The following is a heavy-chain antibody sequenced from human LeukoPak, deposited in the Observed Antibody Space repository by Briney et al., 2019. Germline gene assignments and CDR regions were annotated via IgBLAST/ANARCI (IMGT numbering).Heavy chain of an antibody. CDR2: ISWNSGSI. CDR1: GFTFDDYA. CDR3: AKDIRHSGSYYSEAYFDY. Sequence: GRSLRLSCAASGFTFDDYAMHWVRQAPGKGLEWVSGISWNSGSIGYADSVKGRFTISRDNAKNSLYLQMNSLRAEDTALYYCAKDIRHSGSYYSEAYFDYWGQGTLVTVSS. J-gene: IGHJ4*02. D-gene: IGHD1-26*01. V-gene: IGHV3-9*01.